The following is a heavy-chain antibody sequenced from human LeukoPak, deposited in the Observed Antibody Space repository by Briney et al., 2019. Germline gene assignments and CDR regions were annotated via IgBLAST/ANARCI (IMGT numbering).Heavy chain of an antibody. Sequence: ASVRDSSEDPRYISRVSYGRSGREAPGQGLEWMGWINPNSGGTNYAQKFQGRVTMTRDTSISTAYMELSRLRSDDTAVYYCARSHPLHATATDTSFHHWGQGTLVTVSS. D-gene: IGHD5-18*01. CDR3: ARSHPLHATATDTSFHH. V-gene: IGHV1-2*02. J-gene: IGHJ1*01. CDR2: INPNSGGT. CDR1: RYISRVSY.